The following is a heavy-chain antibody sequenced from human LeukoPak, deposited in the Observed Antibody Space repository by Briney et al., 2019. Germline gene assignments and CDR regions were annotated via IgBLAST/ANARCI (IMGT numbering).Heavy chain of an antibody. D-gene: IGHD3-22*01. CDR2: ISSSGSTI. CDR1: GFTFSSYE. CDR3: ARETTMIVVVTKDYYYYYMDV. J-gene: IGHJ6*03. V-gene: IGHV3-48*03. Sequence: GGSLRLSCAASGFTFSSYEMNWVRQAPGKGLEWVSYISSSGSTIYYADSVKGRFTISRDNAKNSLYLQMNSLRAEDTAVYYCARETTMIVVVTKDYYYYYMDVWGKGTTVTVSS.